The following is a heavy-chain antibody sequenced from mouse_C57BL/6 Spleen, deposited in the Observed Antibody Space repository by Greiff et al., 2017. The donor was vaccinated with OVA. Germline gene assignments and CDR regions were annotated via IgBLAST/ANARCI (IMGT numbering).Heavy chain of an antibody. CDR1: GFTFSDYY. CDR2: INYDGSST. D-gene: IGHD3-2*02. CDR3: AREDSSGFFAY. V-gene: IGHV5-16*01. J-gene: IGHJ3*01. Sequence: EVNVVESEGGLVQPGSSMKLSCTASGFTFSDYYMAWVRQVPEKGLEWVANINYDGSSTYYLDSLKSRFIISRDNAKNILYLQMSSLKSEDTATYYCAREDSSGFFAYWGQGTLVTVSA.